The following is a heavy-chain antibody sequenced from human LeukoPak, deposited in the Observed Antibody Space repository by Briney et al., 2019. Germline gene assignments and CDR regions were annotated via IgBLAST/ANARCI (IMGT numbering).Heavy chain of an antibody. CDR3: ATSYGSGDAFDI. J-gene: IGHJ3*02. CDR2: INHSGST. D-gene: IGHD3-10*01. CDR1: GGSISSYH. Sequence: SETLSLTCSVSGGSISSYHWSWIRQPPGKGLEWIGEINHSGSTNYNPSLKSRVTISVDTSKNQFSLKLSSVTAADTAVYYCATSYGSGDAFDIWGQGTMVTVSS. V-gene: IGHV4-34*01.